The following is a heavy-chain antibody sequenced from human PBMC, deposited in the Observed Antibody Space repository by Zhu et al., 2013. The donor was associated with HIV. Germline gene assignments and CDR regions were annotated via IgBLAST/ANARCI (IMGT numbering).Heavy chain of an antibody. J-gene: IGHJ5*02. Sequence: VQLVQSGAEVKKPGASVKVSCKVSGYTFTDYGINWVRQATGQGLEWMGWMNPISGNTGYAQKFQGRVTVTRDNLIHTAYLDLSSLTSDDTAVYHCARAIAAGTPPTYSYWFDPWGQGTLVTVSS. CDR2: MNPISGNT. CDR1: GYTFTDYG. D-gene: IGHD6-25*01. V-gene: IGHV1-8*02. CDR3: ARAIAAGTPPTYSYWFDP.